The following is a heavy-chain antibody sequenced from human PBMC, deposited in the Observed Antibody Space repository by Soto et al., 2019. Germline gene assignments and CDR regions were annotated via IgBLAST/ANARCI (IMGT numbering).Heavy chain of an antibody. Sequence: QVQLQESGPGMVKPSQTLSLTCTVSGGSISSGDYYWSWIRQPPGKGLEWVGYIYYSGSTYYNPSLKSRVTISVDTSKNQFSLKLSSVTAADTAVYYCARDSGGGSAAGTVDYWGQGTLVTVSS. J-gene: IGHJ4*02. CDR2: IYYSGST. V-gene: IGHV4-30-4*01. CDR3: ARDSGGGSAAGTVDY. CDR1: GGSISSGDYY. D-gene: IGHD6-13*01.